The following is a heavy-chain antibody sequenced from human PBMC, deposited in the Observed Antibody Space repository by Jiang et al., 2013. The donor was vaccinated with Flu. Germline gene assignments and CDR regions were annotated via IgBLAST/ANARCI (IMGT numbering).Heavy chain of an antibody. J-gene: IGHJ4*02. CDR2: INPNSGGT. CDR3: ARDRSSGWPRARSDY. V-gene: IGHV1-2*02. Sequence: RQAPGQGLEWMGWINPNSGGTNYAQKFQGRVTMTRDTSISTAYMELSRLRSDDTAVYYCARDRSSGWPRARSDYWGQGTLVTVSS. D-gene: IGHD6-19*01.